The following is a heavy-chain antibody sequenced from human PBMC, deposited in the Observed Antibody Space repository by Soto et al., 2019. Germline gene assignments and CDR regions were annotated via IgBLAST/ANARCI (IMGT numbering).Heavy chain of an antibody. Sequence: QVQLVESGGGMVQPGRSLRLSCAASGFTFSNYGMHWVRQAPGKGLEWVAVISYDGSDKYYADSVKGRFSISRDNSKNTLYLQVNSLRAEDTAVYYCAKVTGYCSSSSCRRDYYYYYGMDVWGQGTTVTVSS. CDR2: ISYDGSDK. J-gene: IGHJ6*02. D-gene: IGHD2-2*01. V-gene: IGHV3-30*18. CDR3: AKVTGYCSSSSCRRDYYYYYGMDV. CDR1: GFTFSNYG.